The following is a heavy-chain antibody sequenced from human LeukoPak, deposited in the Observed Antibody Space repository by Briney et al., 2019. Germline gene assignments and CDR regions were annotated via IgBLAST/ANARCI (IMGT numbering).Heavy chain of an antibody. Sequence: PSETLSLTCAVYGGSFSGYYWSWIRQPPGKGLEWIGEINHSGSTNYNPSLKSRVTISVDTSKSQFSLKLSSVTAADTAVYYCARDLDYGDYGVGYWGQGTLVTVSS. D-gene: IGHD4-17*01. CDR3: ARDLDYGDYGVGY. V-gene: IGHV4-34*01. CDR2: INHSGST. J-gene: IGHJ4*02. CDR1: GGSFSGYY.